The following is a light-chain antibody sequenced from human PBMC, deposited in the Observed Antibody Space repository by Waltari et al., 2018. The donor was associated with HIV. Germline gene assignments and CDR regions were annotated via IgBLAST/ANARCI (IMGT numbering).Light chain of an antibody. CDR1: SSNIGSNT. V-gene: IGLV1-44*01. CDR2: TNN. J-gene: IGLJ3*02. Sequence: QSVLTQPPSASGTPGQRVTISCSGRSSNIGSNTVHWYHQLPGTAPKLLIYTNNQRPSGVPDRFSGSKSGTSASLAISGLQSEDEADYYCAAWDDSLNGWVFGGGTKLTVL. CDR3: AAWDDSLNGWV.